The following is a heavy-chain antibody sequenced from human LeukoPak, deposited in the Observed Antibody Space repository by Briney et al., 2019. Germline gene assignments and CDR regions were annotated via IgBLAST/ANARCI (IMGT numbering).Heavy chain of an antibody. CDR3: ASEAVAGTMGNDY. CDR2: IDLSVSYT. V-gene: IGHV5-10-1*01. J-gene: IGHJ4*02. D-gene: IGHD6-19*01. CDR1: GFSFTSYW. Sequence: PGASLKIPCEGSGFSFTSYWISWVREMPGKGLERVGRIDLSVSYTNTSPSFEGDVTISAAKSISTAYLQWSSLKAPDTAMYYCASEAVAGTMGNDYWGQGTLVTVSS.